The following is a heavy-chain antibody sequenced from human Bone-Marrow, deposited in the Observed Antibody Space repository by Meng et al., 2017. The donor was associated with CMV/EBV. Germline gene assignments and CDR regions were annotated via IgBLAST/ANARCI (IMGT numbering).Heavy chain of an antibody. CDR2: ISSSSSYI. J-gene: IGHJ6*02. CDR3: ARVVEQWLVRYYYYGMDV. D-gene: IGHD6-19*01. V-gene: IGHV3-21*01. CDR1: GFTFSSYS. Sequence: GESLKISCAASGFTFSSYSMNWVRQAPGKGLEWVSSISSSSSYIYYADSVKGRFTISRDNAKNSLDLQMNSLRAEDTAVYYCARVVEQWLVRYYYYGMDVWGQGTTVTVSS.